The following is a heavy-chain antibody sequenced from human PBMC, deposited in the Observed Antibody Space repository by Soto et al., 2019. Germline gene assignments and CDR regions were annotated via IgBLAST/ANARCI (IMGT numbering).Heavy chain of an antibody. V-gene: IGHV3-30*03. CDR2: ISYDGADI. J-gene: IGHJ4*02. Sequence: PGGSLRLSCATSGFVFSSYGMHWVRQAPGKGLEWVAVISYDGADIYYADSVKGRFTISRDNPKNTLYVQMNSLRAEDTAVYYCRRLYYDSSGYFYPDYWGQGTLVTVSS. CDR3: RRLYYDSSGYFYPDY. CDR1: GFVFSSYG. D-gene: IGHD3-22*01.